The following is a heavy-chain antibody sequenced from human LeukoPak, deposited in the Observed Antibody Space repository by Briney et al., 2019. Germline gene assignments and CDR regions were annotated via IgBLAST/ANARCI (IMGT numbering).Heavy chain of an antibody. CDR3: ARPPAYTSWTYAFDI. D-gene: IGHD1-1*01. V-gene: IGHV4-39*01. CDR1: GDSIGETNYY. J-gene: IGHJ3*02. Sequence: SETLSLTCTVSGDSIGETNYYWGWIRQPPGKGLEWIGSVSYSGTTYYNPSLRSRATISVDTSKNQFSLNLSSVTATDTAVYYCARPPAYTSWTYAFDIWGQGTMVTVSS. CDR2: VSYSGTT.